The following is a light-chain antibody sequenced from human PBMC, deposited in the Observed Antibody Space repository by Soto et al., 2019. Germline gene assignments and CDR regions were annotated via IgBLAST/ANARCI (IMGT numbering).Light chain of an antibody. CDR3: QQLNSHPRT. J-gene: IGKJ2*01. CDR1: QAIFNS. CDR2: GAS. V-gene: IGKV1-9*01. Sequence: DIQLTQSPIFLSASVGDRVTISCRASQAIFNSLTWYQQKPGKAPNLLIFGASPLQSGVPSRFSGSGSGTEFTLTISSLQPEDFATYYCQQLNSHPRTFGQGTKLEIK.